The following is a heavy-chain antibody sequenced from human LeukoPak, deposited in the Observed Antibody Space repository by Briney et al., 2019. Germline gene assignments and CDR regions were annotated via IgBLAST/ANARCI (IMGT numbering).Heavy chain of an antibody. CDR3: ARRSPAAANWFDP. Sequence: GESLKISCKGSGYSFTSYWIGWVRQMPGKDLEWMGIIYPGDSDTRYSPSFQGQVTISADKSISTAYLQWSSLKASDTAMYYCARRSPAAANWFDPWGQGTLVTVSS. V-gene: IGHV5-51*01. CDR2: IYPGDSDT. D-gene: IGHD6-13*01. CDR1: GYSFTSYW. J-gene: IGHJ5*02.